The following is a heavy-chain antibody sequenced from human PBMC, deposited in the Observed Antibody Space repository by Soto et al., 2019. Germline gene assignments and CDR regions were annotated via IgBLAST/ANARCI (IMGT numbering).Heavy chain of an antibody. D-gene: IGHD3-10*01. Sequence: ESGGGVVQPGRSLRLSCAASVFTFSNYGMHWVRQAPGKGPEWVAVIWYDGSNKYYADSVKGRFTISRDNSKNTLYLQMNSLRAEDTAVYYCASALETGDYWGQGTLVTVSS. V-gene: IGHV3-33*01. CDR2: IWYDGSNK. J-gene: IGHJ4*02. CDR1: VFTFSNYG. CDR3: ASALETGDY.